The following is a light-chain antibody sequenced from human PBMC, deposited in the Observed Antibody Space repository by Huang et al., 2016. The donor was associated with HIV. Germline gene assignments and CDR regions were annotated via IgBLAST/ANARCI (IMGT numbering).Light chain of an antibody. J-gene: IGKJ1*01. CDR1: QSVADR. V-gene: IGKV3-15*01. CDR3: QQSSDYWT. Sequence: EIVLTQSPATLSVSPGATAALSCRASQSVADRLAWYQQKPGQPPRLLIHGASNRADGSTARFSGSGSGTDFTLTVSSLQSADLAVYYCQQSSDYWTFGQGTKVEF. CDR2: GAS.